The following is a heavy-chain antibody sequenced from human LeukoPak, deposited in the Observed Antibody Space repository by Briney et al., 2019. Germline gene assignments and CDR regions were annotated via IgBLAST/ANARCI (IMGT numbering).Heavy chain of an antibody. CDR2: IYSGGST. CDR1: GFTVSSNY. J-gene: IGHJ4*02. V-gene: IGHV3-66*01. Sequence: GGSLRLSCAASGFTVSSNYMSWGRQAPGKGLEWVSVIYSGGSTYYADSVKGRFTISRDNSKNTLYLQMNSLRAEDTAVYYCARGRSSSEPDYWGQGTLVTVSS. D-gene: IGHD6-19*01. CDR3: ARGRSSSEPDY.